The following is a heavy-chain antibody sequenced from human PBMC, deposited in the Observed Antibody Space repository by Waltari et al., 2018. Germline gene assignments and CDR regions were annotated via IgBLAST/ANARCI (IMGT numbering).Heavy chain of an antibody. CDR2: IYHSGST. CDR3: ARVLCSGGSCLLGAFDI. CDR1: GYSISSGYY. D-gene: IGHD2-15*01. J-gene: IGHJ3*02. Sequence: QVQLQESGPGLVKPSETLSLTCAVSGYSISSGYYWGWIRQPPGKGLEWIGSIYHSGSTYYNPSLKSRVTISVDTSKNQFSLKLSSVTAADTAVYYCARVLCSGGSCLLGAFDIWGQGTMVTVSS. V-gene: IGHV4-38-2*01.